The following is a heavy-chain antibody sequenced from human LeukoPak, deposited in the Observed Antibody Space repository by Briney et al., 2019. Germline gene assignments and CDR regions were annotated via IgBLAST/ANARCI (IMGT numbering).Heavy chain of an antibody. CDR1: GYTFISYG. CDR2: ISAHKGDT. CDR3: ARVNDGAVVAAAAPHFEH. J-gene: IGHJ4*02. D-gene: IGHD2-15*01. V-gene: IGHV1-18*01. Sequence: ASVKVSCKPSGYTFISYGISWVRQAPGQGLEWVGWISAHKGDTDYAQKFQGRVAMTTDTSTNTVYMELRSLTSDDTAVYYCARVNDGAVVAAAAPHFEHWGQGTLVTVSS.